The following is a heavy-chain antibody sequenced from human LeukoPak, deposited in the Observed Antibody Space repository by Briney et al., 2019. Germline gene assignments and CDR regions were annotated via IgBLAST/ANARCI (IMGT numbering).Heavy chain of an antibody. CDR3: ARDRCGGDCYCFDY. D-gene: IGHD2-21*02. J-gene: IGHJ4*02. Sequence: KTGGSLRLSCAASGFIFSSYSMNWVRQAPGKGLEWVSSISGSSTYIYYADSLKGRFTISRDNSKNTLSLQMNSLRAEDTAVYYCARDRCGGDCYCFDYWGQGTLVTVSS. CDR2: ISGSSTYI. CDR1: GFIFSSYS. V-gene: IGHV3-21*01.